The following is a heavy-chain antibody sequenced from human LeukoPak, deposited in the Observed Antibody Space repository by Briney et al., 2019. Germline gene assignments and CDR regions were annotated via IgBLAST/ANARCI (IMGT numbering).Heavy chain of an antibody. V-gene: IGHV4-34*01. CDR1: GFTVSSNY. J-gene: IGHJ4*02. D-gene: IGHD1-26*01. CDR2: INHSGST. CDR3: ARGRVRLWYSGSYYPSFDY. Sequence: GSLRLSCAASGFTVSSNYMSWVRQPPGKGLEWIGEINHSGSTNYNPSLKSRVTISVDTSKNQFSLKLSSVTAADTAVYYCARGRVRLWYSGSYYPSFDYWGQGTLVTVSS.